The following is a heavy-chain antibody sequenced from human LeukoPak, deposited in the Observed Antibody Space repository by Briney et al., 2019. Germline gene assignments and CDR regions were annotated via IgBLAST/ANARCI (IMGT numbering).Heavy chain of an antibody. Sequence: PSETLSLTCSVSGGSITSYKYYWGWIRQPPGKGLEWIGSIYYSGSVYYNQSLKSRVTISVDTSRNQISLNMESVTAADAAVYYCAGPVERWKHLDYWGQGILVTVSS. CDR2: IYYSGSV. J-gene: IGHJ4*02. V-gene: IGHV4-39*01. CDR3: AGPVERWKHLDY. CDR1: GGSITSYKYY. D-gene: IGHD5-24*01.